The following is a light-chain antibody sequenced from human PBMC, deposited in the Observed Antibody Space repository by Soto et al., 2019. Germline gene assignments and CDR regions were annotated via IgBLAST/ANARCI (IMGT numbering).Light chain of an antibody. CDR1: SSDVGSYNL. CDR2: EVS. V-gene: IGLV2-23*02. Sequence: QSVLTQPASVSGSPGQSITISCTRTSSDVGSYNLVSWYQQHPGQAPKLTIYEVSKRPSGVSNRFSGSKSGNTASLTISGLQAEDEADYYCCSYAGSKVFGTGTKVTVL. J-gene: IGLJ1*01. CDR3: CSYAGSKV.